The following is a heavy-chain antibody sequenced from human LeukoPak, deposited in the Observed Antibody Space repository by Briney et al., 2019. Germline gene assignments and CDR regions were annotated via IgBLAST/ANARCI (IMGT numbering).Heavy chain of an antibody. Sequence: GGSLRLSCAASGFTFSSYGMHWVRQAPGKGLEWVAFIRYDGSNKYYADSVKGRFTISRDNSKNTLYLQMNSLRAEDTAVYYCANSGSKSGWDYSYYMDVWGKGTTVTVSS. CDR1: GFTFSSYG. J-gene: IGHJ6*03. CDR2: IRYDGSNK. CDR3: ANSGSKSGWDYSYYMDV. V-gene: IGHV3-30*02. D-gene: IGHD1-26*01.